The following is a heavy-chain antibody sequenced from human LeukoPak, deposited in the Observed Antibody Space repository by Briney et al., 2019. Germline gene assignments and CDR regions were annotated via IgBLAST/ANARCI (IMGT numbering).Heavy chain of an antibody. CDR2: IIPIFGIA. D-gene: IGHD2-21*02. V-gene: IGHV1-69*10. CDR1: GGTFSSYA. CDR3: ARLAACAMTPTHCNYYYGMDV. Sequence: GASVKVSCKASGGTFSSYAISWVRQAPGQGLEWMGGIIPIFGIANYAQKFQGRVTITADKSTSTAYMELSSLRSEDTAVYYCARLAACAMTPTHCNYYYGMDVWGQGTTVTVSS. J-gene: IGHJ6*02.